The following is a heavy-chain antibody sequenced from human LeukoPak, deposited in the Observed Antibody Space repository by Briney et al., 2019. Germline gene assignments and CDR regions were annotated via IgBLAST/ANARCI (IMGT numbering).Heavy chain of an antibody. V-gene: IGHV4-61*02. CDR2: IYTSGST. CDR3: AGALRIVEWYDAFDI. CDR1: GGSITSGSYY. D-gene: IGHD3-3*01. Sequence: SQTLSLTCTVSGGSITSGSYYWNWIRQPAGKGLEWIGRIYTSGSTHYNPSLKSRVTISVDTSKNQFSQKLSSVSAADTAEYCCAGALRIVEWYDAFDIWGQGTMVTVSS. J-gene: IGHJ3*02.